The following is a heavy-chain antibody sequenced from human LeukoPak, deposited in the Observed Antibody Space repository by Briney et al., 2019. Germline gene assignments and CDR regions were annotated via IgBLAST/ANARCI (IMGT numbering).Heavy chain of an antibody. CDR1: GFTFSSYS. Sequence: QSGGSLRLSCAASGFTFSSYSMNWVRQAPGKGLEWVSYISSSSSTIYYADSVKGRFTISRDNAKNSLYLQMNSLRVEDRAVYYCARDVAVTGFDYWGQGTLVTVSS. CDR2: ISSSSSTI. D-gene: IGHD6-19*01. V-gene: IGHV3-48*01. J-gene: IGHJ4*02. CDR3: ARDVAVTGFDY.